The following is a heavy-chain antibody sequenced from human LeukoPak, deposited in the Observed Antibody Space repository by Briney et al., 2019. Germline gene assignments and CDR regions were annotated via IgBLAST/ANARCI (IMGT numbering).Heavy chain of an antibody. CDR2: INPSDGST. D-gene: IGHD3-10*01. V-gene: IGHV1-46*01. CDR3: ARDASGLPPARKFDP. CDR1: GYTFTSYY. J-gene: IGHJ5*02. Sequence: GASVKVSCKASGYTFTSYYMHWVRQAPGQGLEWMGIINPSDGSTSYAQKFQGRVTMTRDMPTTTVYMELSSLRSEDTAVYYCARDASGLPPARKFDPWGQGTLVTVSS.